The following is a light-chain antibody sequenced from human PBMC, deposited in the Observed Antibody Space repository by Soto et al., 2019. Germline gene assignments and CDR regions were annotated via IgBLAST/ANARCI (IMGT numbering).Light chain of an antibody. CDR1: QTVSSAR. CDR3: QQYGSSEII. CDR2: GAS. J-gene: IGKJ5*01. Sequence: EIVLTQSPGTLSLSPGERATLSCRASQTVSSARLAWFQQKPGQAPRLLIYGASSRAPGIPDRFSGSGSETDFTLTITRLEPEDFAVFYCQQYGSSEIIFGQGTRLEIK. V-gene: IGKV3-20*01.